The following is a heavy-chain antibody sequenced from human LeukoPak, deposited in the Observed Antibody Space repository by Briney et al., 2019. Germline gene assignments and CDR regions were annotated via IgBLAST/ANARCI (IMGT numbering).Heavy chain of an antibody. CDR2: INAGNGNT. CDR1: GYTFTGYY. V-gene: IGHV1-3*03. Sequence: GASVKVSCKASGYTFTGYYMHWVRQAPGQRLEWMGWINAGNGNTKYSQEFQGRVTITRDTSASTAYMELSSLRSEDMAVYYCARGRSLAAAYNFDYWGQGTLVTVSS. D-gene: IGHD6-13*01. CDR3: ARGRSLAAAYNFDY. J-gene: IGHJ4*02.